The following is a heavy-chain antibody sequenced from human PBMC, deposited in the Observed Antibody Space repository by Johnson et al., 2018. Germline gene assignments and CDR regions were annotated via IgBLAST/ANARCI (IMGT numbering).Heavy chain of an antibody. V-gene: IGHV3-49*03. CDR1: GFTFGDYA. D-gene: IGHD3-22*01. CDR3: SRPYDSSGYYPRYFQH. J-gene: IGHJ1*01. Sequence: VQLVESGGGLVQPGRSLRLSCTASGFTFGDYAMSWFRQAPGKGLEWVGFIRSKSYGGTTEYAASVKGRFTISRDDSKRISYLQMNSLKTEDTAVYYCSRPYDSSGYYPRYFQHWGQGTLVTVSS. CDR2: IRSKSYGGTT.